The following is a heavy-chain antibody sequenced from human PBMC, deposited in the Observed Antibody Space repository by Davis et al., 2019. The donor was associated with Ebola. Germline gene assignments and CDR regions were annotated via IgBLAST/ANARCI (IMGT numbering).Heavy chain of an antibody. V-gene: IGHV1-2*04. J-gene: IGHJ4*02. Sequence: SVKVSCMASGYTFTSYDINWVRQAPGQGLEWMGWINPNSGGTNYAQKFQGWVTMTRDTSISTAYMELSRLRSDDTAVYYCARAITMVRGVIINYFDYWGQGTLVTVSS. CDR2: INPNSGGT. D-gene: IGHD3-10*01. CDR1: GYTFTSYD. CDR3: ARAITMVRGVIINYFDY.